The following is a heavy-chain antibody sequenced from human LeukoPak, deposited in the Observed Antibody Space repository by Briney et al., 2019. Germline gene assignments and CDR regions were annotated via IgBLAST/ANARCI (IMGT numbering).Heavy chain of an antibody. Sequence: GGSLRLSYAPSWFTFSRYGMHWVRQAPGRGLEWVAFIRYDGSNKYYAGSEKGRFTISRENSKSALCLQMNSLRGEDTAVYYWAKDHWNALKRGFDYWGQGTLVTVSS. CDR2: IRYDGSNK. V-gene: IGHV3-30*02. CDR3: AKDHWNALKRGFDY. J-gene: IGHJ4*02. D-gene: IGHD1-1*01. CDR1: WFTFSRYG.